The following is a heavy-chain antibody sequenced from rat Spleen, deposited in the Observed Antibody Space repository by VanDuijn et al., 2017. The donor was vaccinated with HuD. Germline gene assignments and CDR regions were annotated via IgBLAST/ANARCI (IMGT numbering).Heavy chain of an antibody. V-gene: IGHV3-1*01. D-gene: IGHD1-2*01. CDR1: DYSITSNY. Sequence: EVQLQESGPGLVKPSQSLSLTCSVTDYSITSNYWGWIRKFPGNKMEWMGFITYSGTTTYNPSLKSRISITLDKSKNQFFLQLNSVTTKDTATYYGAKDRTDYSSYIYVMDAWGQGASVTVSS. CDR2: ITYSGTT. J-gene: IGHJ4*01. CDR3: AKDRTDYSSYIYVMDA.